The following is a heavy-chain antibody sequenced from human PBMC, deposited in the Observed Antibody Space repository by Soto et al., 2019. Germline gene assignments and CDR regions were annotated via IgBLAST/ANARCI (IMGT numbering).Heavy chain of an antibody. V-gene: IGHV1-69*08. Sequence: QVQLVQSGAEVKKPGSSVKVSCKASGGTFSSYTISWVRQAPGQGLEWMGRIIPILGIANYAQKFQGRVTITADKSTSTAYMELSSLRSEDTAVYYCARDLSRYDYCDYAYNWFDPWGQGTLVTVSS. CDR2: IIPILGIA. D-gene: IGHD4-17*01. CDR1: GGTFSSYT. J-gene: IGHJ5*02. CDR3: ARDLSRYDYCDYAYNWFDP.